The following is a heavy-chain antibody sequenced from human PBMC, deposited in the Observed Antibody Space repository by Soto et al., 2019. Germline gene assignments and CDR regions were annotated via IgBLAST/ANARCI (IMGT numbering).Heavy chain of an antibody. CDR3: ARDPFYSGSNLQVGYFDS. V-gene: IGHV1-18*01. CDR2: INPSNDNT. J-gene: IGHJ4*02. D-gene: IGHD1-26*01. CDR1: NYSFSSFG. Sequence: QVQMVQSGAEVKKPGASVKVSCKASNYSFSSFGISWMRQAPGQGLEWMAWINPSNDNTNYAQGLQGRVTLTTDTYTSTAYMELRSLRSDDTAVYFCARDPFYSGSNLQVGYFDSWGQGTLVTVSS.